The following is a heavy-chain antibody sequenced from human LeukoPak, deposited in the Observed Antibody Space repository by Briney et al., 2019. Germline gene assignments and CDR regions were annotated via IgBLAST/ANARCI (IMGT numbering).Heavy chain of an antibody. CDR1: GFTFSDYA. CDR2: FKTKYSQV. CDR3: ARSVPDYTRFDY. J-gene: IGHJ4*02. V-gene: IGHV3-23*05. D-gene: IGHD4-11*01. Sequence: GGSLRLSCVASGFTFSDYAMNWVRQAPGKGLEWVSTFKTKYSQVYYAESVRGRFTISTDNSENTVYLQMNSLRAEDTALYYCARSVPDYTRFDYWGQGALVTVSS.